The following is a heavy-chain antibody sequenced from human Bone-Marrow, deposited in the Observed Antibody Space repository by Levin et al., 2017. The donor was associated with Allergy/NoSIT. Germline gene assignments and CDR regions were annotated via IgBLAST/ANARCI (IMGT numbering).Heavy chain of an antibody. V-gene: IGHV3-23*01. Sequence: GESLKISCAASGFTFSKYAMSWARQAPGKGLEWVSAISGSGGGTYYADSVKGRFTISRDNSKNTLYLQMNSLRAEDTAVYYCAISSGWYRPTAAFDYWGQGTLVTVSS. J-gene: IGHJ4*02. D-gene: IGHD6-19*01. CDR2: ISGSGGGT. CDR1: GFTFSKYA. CDR3: AISSGWYRPTAAFDY.